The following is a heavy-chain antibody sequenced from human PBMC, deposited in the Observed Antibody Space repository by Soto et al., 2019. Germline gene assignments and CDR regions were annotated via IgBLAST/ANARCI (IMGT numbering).Heavy chain of an antibody. D-gene: IGHD1-1*01. CDR3: ARQLNWNYYYYGMDV. V-gene: IGHV1-69*12. J-gene: IGHJ6*02. CDR2: IIPIFNRP. CDR1: GGTFSTYA. Sequence: QVQLVQSGAEVKKPGSSVKVSCKASGGTFSTYAISWVRQAPGQGLEWMGGIIPIFNRPNYAQKFQARLTIAADESSRTAYMELSSMRSEDTAVYYCARQLNWNYYYYGMDVWGQGTRVNVSS.